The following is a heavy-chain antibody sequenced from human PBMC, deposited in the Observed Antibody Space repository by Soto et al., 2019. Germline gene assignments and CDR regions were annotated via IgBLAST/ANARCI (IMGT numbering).Heavy chain of an antibody. CDR1: GFAFSTYG. CDR2: ISYDGYLK. J-gene: IGHJ6*02. CDR3: AKDFKVSGSHYGTLNYYYGMDV. V-gene: IGHV3-30*18. Sequence: GGSLRLSCAASGFAFSTYGMQWVRQAPGKGLEWVAVISYDGYLKYYVDAVKGRFTVARDNSKNTLFLEMNSLRVEDTAVYFCAKDFKVSGSHYGTLNYYYGMDVWGQGTTVTVSS. D-gene: IGHD3-10*01.